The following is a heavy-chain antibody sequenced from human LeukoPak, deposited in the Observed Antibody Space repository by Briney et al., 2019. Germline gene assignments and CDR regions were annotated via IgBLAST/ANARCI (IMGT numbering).Heavy chain of an antibody. V-gene: IGHV4-59*13. CDR3: ARIDPLGFFDQ. J-gene: IGHJ4*02. D-gene: IGHD6-25*01. CDR1: GAFTSTYY. CDR2: VFYSGNS. Sequence: PSETLSLTCSVSGAFTSTYYWSWVRQPPTGGLEWIGYVFYSGNSNYNPNFTSRVTMSVDTLKSQFSLKLTSLSAADTAVYYCARIDPLGFFDQWGQGTLVTVSS.